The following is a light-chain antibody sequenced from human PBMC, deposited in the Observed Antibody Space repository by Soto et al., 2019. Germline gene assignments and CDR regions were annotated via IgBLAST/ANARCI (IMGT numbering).Light chain of an antibody. Sequence: ELLMTQSPAPLSVSPGQGATLSCRASQSGSSNLAWYEQKPGQAPRPLIYGASTRATGIPARFTGSGSGTEFTLTISSLQSADFAVYYCQQYNYWPSFGQGTNVEIK. J-gene: IGKJ2*01. V-gene: IGKV3-15*01. CDR2: GAS. CDR3: QQYNYWPS. CDR1: QSGSSN.